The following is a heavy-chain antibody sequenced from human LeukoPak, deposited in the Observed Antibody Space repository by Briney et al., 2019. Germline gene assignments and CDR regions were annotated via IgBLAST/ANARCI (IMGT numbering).Heavy chain of an antibody. V-gene: IGHV4-4*07. CDR3: ATEDAYGDYENDAFDI. Sequence: PSETLSLTCTVSGGSISSHYWTWIRQPAGKGLEWIGRIYSSGNTNYNPSLQSRVTMSLDTSKNQFSLKLSSVTAADTAVYYCATEDAYGDYENDAFDIWGQGTMVTVSS. CDR2: IYSSGNT. CDR1: GGSISSHY. J-gene: IGHJ3*02. D-gene: IGHD4-17*01.